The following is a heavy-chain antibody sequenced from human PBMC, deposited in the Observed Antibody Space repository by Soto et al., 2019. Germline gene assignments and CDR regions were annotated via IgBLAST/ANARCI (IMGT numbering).Heavy chain of an antibody. J-gene: IGHJ3*02. CDR1: GFTFDDYA. V-gene: IGHV3-9*01. Sequence: EVQLVESGGGLVQPGRSLRLSCAASGFTFDDYAMHWVRQAPGKGLEWVSGISWNSGSIGYADSVKGRFTISRDNAKNSLYLQMNSLRAEDTALYYCAKDGPTMVRGVISFAFDIWGQGTMVTVSS. CDR3: AKDGPTMVRGVISFAFDI. CDR2: ISWNSGSI. D-gene: IGHD3-10*01.